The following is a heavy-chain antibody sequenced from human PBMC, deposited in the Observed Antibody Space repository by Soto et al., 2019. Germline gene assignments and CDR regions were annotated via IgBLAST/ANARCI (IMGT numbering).Heavy chain of an antibody. V-gene: IGHV1-18*01. J-gene: IGHJ4*02. CDR2: ISAYNGKT. Sequence: QVQLVQSGAEVKKPGASVKVSCKASGYTFTSYGISWVRQAPGQGLEGMGGISAYNGKTNYAQRLQGRVTMTTDTSTSTAYMELRSLRSDDTAVYYCARDREIDGDLCGDCYHSYWGQGTLVTVSS. CDR1: GYTFTSYG. D-gene: IGHD2-21*02. CDR3: ARDREIDGDLCGDCYHSY.